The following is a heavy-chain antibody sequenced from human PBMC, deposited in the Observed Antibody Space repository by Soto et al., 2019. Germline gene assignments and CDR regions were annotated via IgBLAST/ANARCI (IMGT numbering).Heavy chain of an antibody. CDR3: GRDWAIGYCSADSCSQFDY. CDR2: ISAYNGNI. J-gene: IGHJ4*02. V-gene: IGHV1-18*01. Sequence: QVQLVQSGAEVKRPGASVKVSCKASGYTFSSYGISWVRQAPGQGLEWMGWISAYNGNINYAQRFQDRAAMTTDTSTSTAYMELRSLRSEDPAVYYCGRDWAIGYCSADSCSQFDYWGQGALVTVSS. CDR1: GYTFSSYG. D-gene: IGHD2-15*01.